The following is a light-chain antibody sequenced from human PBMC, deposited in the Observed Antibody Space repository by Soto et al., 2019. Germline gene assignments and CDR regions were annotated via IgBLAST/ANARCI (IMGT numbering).Light chain of an antibody. CDR2: SNN. V-gene: IGLV1-44*01. J-gene: IGLJ7*01. CDR3: AAWDDSLNGV. CDR1: SSNIGSNT. Sequence: QSVLTQPPSASGTPGQRVTITCSGSSSNIGSNTVNWYQQVPGTAPKLLIYSNNQRPSGVPDRFSGSKSGTSASLAISGLQSEDEADYYCAAWDDSLNGVFGGGTQLTVL.